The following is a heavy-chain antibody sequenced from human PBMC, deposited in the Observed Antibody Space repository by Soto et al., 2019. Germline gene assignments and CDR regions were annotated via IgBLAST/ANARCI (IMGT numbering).Heavy chain of an antibody. Sequence: SETLSLTCTVSGGSITTGGYYWSWIRQLPGKGLEWIGHRYYSESTYYNPSLKSRVSISLDTSKNQFSLKLSFVTAADTAMYYCARTKCSGSCYSWSLDYWGQGAPVTVSS. D-gene: IGHD2-15*01. CDR2: RYYSEST. CDR3: ARTKCSGSCYSWSLDY. V-gene: IGHV4-31*03. CDR1: GGSITTGGYY. J-gene: IGHJ4*02.